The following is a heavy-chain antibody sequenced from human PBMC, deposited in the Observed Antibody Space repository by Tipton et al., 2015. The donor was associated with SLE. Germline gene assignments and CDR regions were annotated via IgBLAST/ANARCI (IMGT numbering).Heavy chain of an antibody. Sequence: AGLVKPSETLSLTCALSGESLSGYYWSWIRQSPGKGVEWIGQIHLLVATDYNPSLRSRLTISVDTSKNQFSLKLNSVTAADTAVEYCAEGIMGDHDYWGQGTLVTVSS. D-gene: IGHD3-16*01. CDR1: GESLSGYY. CDR2: IHLLVAT. J-gene: IGHJ4*02. CDR3: AEGIMGDHDY. V-gene: IGHV4-34*01.